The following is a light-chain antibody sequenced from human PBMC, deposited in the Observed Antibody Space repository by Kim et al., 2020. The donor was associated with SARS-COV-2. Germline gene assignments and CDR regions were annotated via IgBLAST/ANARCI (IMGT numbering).Light chain of an antibody. CDR3: MQAVQNPYS. CDR1: QSLLLSNGYNY. J-gene: IGKJ2*03. Sequence: EPASISYRSSQSLLLSNGYNYLDWYLQKPGQSPQLLIYLGSYRASGVPDRFSGSGSGTDFTLKISRVEAEDVGVYYCMQAVQNPYSFGQGTKLEI. V-gene: IGKV2-28*01. CDR2: LGS.